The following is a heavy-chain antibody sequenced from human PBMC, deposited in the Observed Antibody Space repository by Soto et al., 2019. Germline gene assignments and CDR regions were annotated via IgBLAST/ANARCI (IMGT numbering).Heavy chain of an antibody. CDR3: SRDRVISATFWFDP. CDR1: GFTFSNYA. Sequence: QLGGSLRLSCAASGFTFSNYAMSWVRQAPGKGLEWVSTISGNDFSTYYADSVKGRFTISRDNSKKILFLQMNSLRAEDTAVYYCSRDRVISATFWFDPWGQGTLVTVS. V-gene: IGHV3-23*01. CDR2: ISGNDFST. J-gene: IGHJ5*02. D-gene: IGHD2-15*01.